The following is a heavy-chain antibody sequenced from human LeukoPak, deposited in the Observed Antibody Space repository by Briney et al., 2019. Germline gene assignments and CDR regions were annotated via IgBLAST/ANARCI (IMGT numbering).Heavy chain of an antibody. J-gene: IGHJ6*03. CDR2: INWNGGST. CDR1: GFTFDDYG. V-gene: IGHV3-20*04. D-gene: IGHD3-10*01. Sequence: SGGSLRLSCAASGFTFDDYGMSWVRQAPGKGLERVSGINWNGGSTGYADSVKGRFTISRDNAKNSLYLQMNSLRAEDTTLYYCAGKKVWFGESNGYMDVWGKGTTVTVSS. CDR3: AGKKVWFGESNGYMDV.